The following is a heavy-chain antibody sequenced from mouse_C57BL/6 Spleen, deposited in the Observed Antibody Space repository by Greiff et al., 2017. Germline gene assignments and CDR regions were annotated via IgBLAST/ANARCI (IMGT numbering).Heavy chain of an antibody. CDR2: INPNYGTT. J-gene: IGHJ3*01. V-gene: IGHV1-39*01. Sequence: EVKLVESGPELVKPGASVKISCKASGYSFTDYNMNWVKQSNGKSLEWIGVINPNYGTTSYNQKFKGKATLTVDKSSSTAYMQLNSLTSEDSAVYYCARSGIYGSSYVAWFAYWGQGTLVTVSA. CDR1: GYSFTDYN. CDR3: ARSGIYGSSYVAWFAY. D-gene: IGHD1-1*01.